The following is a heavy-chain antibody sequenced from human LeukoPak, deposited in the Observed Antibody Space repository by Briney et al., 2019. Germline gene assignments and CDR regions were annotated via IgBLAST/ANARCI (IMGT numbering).Heavy chain of an antibody. D-gene: IGHD4-23*01. CDR2: ISSSGTMT. J-gene: IGHJ6*02. CDR3: ARDRLVNPIYYYCYGMDV. V-gene: IGHV3-48*03. Sequence: PGGSLRLSCAASGFTFSNYGMTWVRQAPGKGLEWLSHISSSGTMTYYADSVKGRFTSSRDDARNSVYLQMNSLSAEDTAVYYCARDRLVNPIYYYCYGMDVWGLGTTVTVSS. CDR1: GFTFSNYG.